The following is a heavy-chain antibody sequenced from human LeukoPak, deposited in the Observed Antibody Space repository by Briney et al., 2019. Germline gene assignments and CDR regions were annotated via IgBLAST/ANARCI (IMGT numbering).Heavy chain of an antibody. CDR3: ARGGVTGMTFWFDP. Sequence: SETLSLTCTVSGGSISSGGYYWSWIRQPPGKGLEWIGYIYYSGSTNYNPSLKSRVTISVDTSKNQFSLKLSSVTAADTAVYYCARGGVTGMTFWFDPWGQGTLVTVSS. V-gene: IGHV4-61*08. CDR2: IYYSGST. J-gene: IGHJ5*02. D-gene: IGHD1-20*01. CDR1: GGSISSGGYY.